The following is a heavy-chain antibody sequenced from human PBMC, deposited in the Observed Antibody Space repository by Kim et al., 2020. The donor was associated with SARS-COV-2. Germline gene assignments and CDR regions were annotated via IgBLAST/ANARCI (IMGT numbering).Heavy chain of an antibody. D-gene: IGHD1-1*01. V-gene: IGHV3-30*07. J-gene: IGHJ6*02. Sequence: SVKGRFTISRDNAKNTLYLKMNSLRAEDTAVYYCARDLGWNRLSAGGMDVWGQGTTVTVSS. CDR3: ARDLGWNRLSAGGMDV.